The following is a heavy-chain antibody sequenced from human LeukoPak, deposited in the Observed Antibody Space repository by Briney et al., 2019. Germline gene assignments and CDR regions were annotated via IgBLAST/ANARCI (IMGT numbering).Heavy chain of an antibody. Sequence: GGSLRLSCAASGFTFSNYAISWVRQAPGKGLEWVGRIKSKTDGGTAEHAAPVKGRFTISRDDSQNTLYMQMNSLRPEDTAVYYCTTAPDSMDCWGQGTLVTVFS. CDR1: GFTFSNYA. J-gene: IGHJ4*02. D-gene: IGHD3-3*01. CDR3: TTAPDSMDC. CDR2: IKSKTDGGTA. V-gene: IGHV3-15*01.